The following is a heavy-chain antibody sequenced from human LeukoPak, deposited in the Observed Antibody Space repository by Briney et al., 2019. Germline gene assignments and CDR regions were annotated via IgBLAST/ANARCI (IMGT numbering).Heavy chain of an antibody. CDR2: INWNGGST. CDR1: GFTFDDYG. J-gene: IGHJ2*01. CDR3: ARDRSSVDYWYFDL. Sequence: GGSLRLSCAASGFTFDDYGMSWVRQAPGKGLEWVSGINWNGGSTGYADSVKGRFTISRDNAKNSLYLQMNSLRAEDTALYYCARDRSSVDYWYFDLWGRGTLVTVSS. V-gene: IGHV3-20*04. D-gene: IGHD3-22*01.